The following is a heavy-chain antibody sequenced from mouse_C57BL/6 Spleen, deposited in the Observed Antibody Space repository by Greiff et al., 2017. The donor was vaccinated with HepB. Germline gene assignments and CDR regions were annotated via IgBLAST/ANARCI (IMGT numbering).Heavy chain of an antibody. CDR2: IDPETGGT. J-gene: IGHJ2*01. CDR3: TRGEVSSGYVDFDD. CDR1: GYTFTDYE. Sequence: QVQLKESGAELVRPGASVTLSCKASGYTFTDYEMHWVKQTPVHGLEWIGAIDPETGGTAYNQKFKGKAILTADKSSSTAYMELRSLTSEDSAVYYCTRGEVSSGYVDFDDWGQGTTLTVSS. V-gene: IGHV1-15*01. D-gene: IGHD3-2*02.